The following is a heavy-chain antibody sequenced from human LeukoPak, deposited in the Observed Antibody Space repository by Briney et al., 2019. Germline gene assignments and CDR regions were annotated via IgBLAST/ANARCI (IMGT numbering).Heavy chain of an antibody. V-gene: IGHV4-34*01. J-gene: IGHJ4*02. D-gene: IGHD5-12*01. Sequence: SETLSLTCAVYGGSFSGYYWSWIRQPPGKGLEWIGEINHSGSTNYNPSLKSRVTISVDTSKNQYSLKLSSVTAADTAVYYCARGSPGYSGYPLDYWGQGTLVTVSS. CDR1: GGSFSGYY. CDR2: INHSGST. CDR3: ARGSPGYSGYPLDY.